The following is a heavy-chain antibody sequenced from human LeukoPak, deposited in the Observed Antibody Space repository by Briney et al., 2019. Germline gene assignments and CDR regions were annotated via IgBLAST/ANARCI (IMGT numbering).Heavy chain of an antibody. CDR3: ARAVGHGSGSPRMDV. Sequence: GGSLRLSCAASGFTFSSHSMNWVRQAPGKGLEWVSYIISSSSTIYYADSVKGRFTISRDNAKNSPYLQMNSLRADDTAVYYCARAVGHGSGSPRMDVWGNGTTVAVSS. CDR1: GFTFSSHS. D-gene: IGHD3-10*01. J-gene: IGHJ6*04. CDR2: IISSSSTI. V-gene: IGHV3-48*01.